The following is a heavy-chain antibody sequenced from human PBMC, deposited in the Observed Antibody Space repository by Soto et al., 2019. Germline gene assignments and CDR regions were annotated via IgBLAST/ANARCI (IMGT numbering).Heavy chain of an antibody. CDR1: GYTFTSYD. CDR2: MNPNSGNT. V-gene: IGHV1-8*01. Sequence: ASVKVSCKASGYTFTSYDINWVRQATGQGLEWMGWMNPNSGNTGYAQKFQGRVTMTRNTSISTAYMELSSLRSEDTAVYYCARGINAWAWSGYYMTYYYYYMDVWGKGTTVTVSS. D-gene: IGHD3-3*01. CDR3: ARGINAWAWSGYYMTYYYYYMDV. J-gene: IGHJ6*03.